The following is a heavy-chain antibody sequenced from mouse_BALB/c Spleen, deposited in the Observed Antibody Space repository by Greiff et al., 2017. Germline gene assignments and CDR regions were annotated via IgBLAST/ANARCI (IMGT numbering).Heavy chain of an antibody. D-gene: IGHD2-3*01. CDR2: IWSGGST. V-gene: IGHV2-2*02. J-gene: IGHJ4*01. Sequence: VQLQQSGPGLVQPSQSLSITCTVSGFSLTSYGVHWVRQSPGKGLEWLGVIWSGGSTDYNAAFISRLSISKDNSKSQVFFKMNSLQANDTAIYYCASLYDGYYHYYAMDYWGQGTSVTVSS. CDR3: ASLYDGYYHYYAMDY. CDR1: GFSLTSYG.